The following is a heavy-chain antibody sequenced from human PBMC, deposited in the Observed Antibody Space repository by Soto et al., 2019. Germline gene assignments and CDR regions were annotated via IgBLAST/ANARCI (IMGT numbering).Heavy chain of an antibody. D-gene: IGHD1-1*01. CDR2: IYYSGST. V-gene: IGHV4-59*08. Sequence: QVQLQESGPGLVKPSETLSLTCTVSGGSISSYYWSWIRQPPGKGLEWIGYIYYSGSTNYNPSLKSRVTISVDTSKTQFSLQLSSVTAADTAVYYCARHGRWHDLDIWGQGTMVTVSS. J-gene: IGHJ3*02. CDR1: GGSISSYY. CDR3: ARHGRWHDLDI.